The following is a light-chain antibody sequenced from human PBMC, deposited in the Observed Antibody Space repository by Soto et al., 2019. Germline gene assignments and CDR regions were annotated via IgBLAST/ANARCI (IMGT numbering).Light chain of an antibody. J-gene: IGKJ1*01. CDR1: QSISSW. Sequence: NQSPSTLSAWVGDRVTSACRASQSISSWLAWYQQKPGKAPKLLIYDASSLESGVPSRFSGSGSGTEFTLTISRLQTDDFATHYCQHYNSYWTFGQGTKVDIK. V-gene: IGKV1-5*01. CDR3: QHYNSYWT. CDR2: DAS.